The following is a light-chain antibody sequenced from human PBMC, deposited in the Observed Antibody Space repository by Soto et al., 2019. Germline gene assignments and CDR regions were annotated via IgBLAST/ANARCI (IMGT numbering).Light chain of an antibody. J-gene: IGLJ1*01. Sequence: QSALTQPASVSGSPGQSISISCTGTSSDVGGYNYVSWYQQHPGKAPKLMIYEVNSRPSGVSNRFSGSKSGNTASLTISGLQTEDEADYYCISYTVSRSYVFGSGTKLTVL. CDR3: ISYTVSRSYV. CDR1: SSDVGGYNY. CDR2: EVN. V-gene: IGLV2-14*01.